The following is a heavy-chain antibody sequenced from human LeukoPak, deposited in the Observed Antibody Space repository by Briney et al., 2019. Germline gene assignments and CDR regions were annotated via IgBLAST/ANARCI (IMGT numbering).Heavy chain of an antibody. CDR1: GFTFDDYA. D-gene: IGHD2-2*01. Sequence: PGGSLRLSCAASGFTFDDYAMHWVRQAPGKGLEWVSGISWNSGSIGYADSVKGRFTISRDNAKNSLYLQMNSLRAEDTALYYCAKAATGDIVVESDYWGQGTLVTVSS. CDR2: ISWNSGSI. CDR3: AKAATGDIVVESDY. V-gene: IGHV3-9*01. J-gene: IGHJ4*02.